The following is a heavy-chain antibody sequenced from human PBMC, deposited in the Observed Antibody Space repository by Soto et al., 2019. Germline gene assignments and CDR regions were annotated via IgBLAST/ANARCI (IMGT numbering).Heavy chain of an antibody. CDR3: ARGFLGWFGELSYFDY. J-gene: IGHJ4*02. CDR2: IYYSGST. CDR1: GGSISSGGYY. Sequence: SETLSLTCTVSGGSISSGGYYWSWIRQHPGKGLEGIGYIYYSGSTYYNPSLKSRVTISVDTSKNQFSLKLSSVTAADTAVYYCARGFLGWFGELSYFDYWGQGTLVTVSS. V-gene: IGHV4-31*03. D-gene: IGHD3-10*01.